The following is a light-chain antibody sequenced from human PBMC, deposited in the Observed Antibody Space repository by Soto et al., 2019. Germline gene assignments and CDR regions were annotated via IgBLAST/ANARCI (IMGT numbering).Light chain of an antibody. V-gene: IGKV1-33*01. CDR2: DAS. CDR3: QQYENVPT. Sequence: DIQLTQSPSSLSASIGDSVTITCQASQDISTSLNWYHRRPGKAPNLLITDASTLQTGVPPRFRGSGAGTDFSFTISRLQPEDFGEYYCQQYENVPTFGQGTKVKIK. CDR1: QDISTS. J-gene: IGKJ2*01.